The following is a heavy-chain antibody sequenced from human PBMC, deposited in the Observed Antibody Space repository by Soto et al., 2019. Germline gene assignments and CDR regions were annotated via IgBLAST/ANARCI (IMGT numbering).Heavy chain of an antibody. Sequence: QLQLQESGSGLVKLSQTLSLTCAVSGGSISSGGYSWRWIRQPPGKGLEWIGYIFPSGSTYYNPSLKSRVTISVDTSKNQFSLKVNSVTAADTAVYFCAREGGRGSPDWYFDLWGRGTLVTVSS. D-gene: IGHD1-26*01. V-gene: IGHV4-30-2*01. J-gene: IGHJ2*01. CDR3: AREGGRGSPDWYFDL. CDR2: IFPSGST. CDR1: GGSISSGGYS.